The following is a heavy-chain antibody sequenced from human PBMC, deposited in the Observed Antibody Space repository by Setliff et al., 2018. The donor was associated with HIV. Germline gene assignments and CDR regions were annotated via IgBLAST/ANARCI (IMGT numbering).Heavy chain of an antibody. V-gene: IGHV1-18*01. Sequence: ASVKVSCKASGYTFIAYGISWVRRAPGQGLEWMGWIGPNTGTTGNALKFQGRVTMTRDTSTSTVYMELRSLTSADTAIYYCARGGYYTSGTWFDPWGHGTLVTVSS. J-gene: IGHJ5*02. CDR1: GYTFIAYG. CDR2: IGPNTGTT. D-gene: IGHD3-10*01. CDR3: ARGGYYTSGTWFDP.